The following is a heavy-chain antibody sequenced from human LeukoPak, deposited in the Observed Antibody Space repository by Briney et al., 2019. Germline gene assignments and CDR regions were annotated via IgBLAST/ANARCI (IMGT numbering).Heavy chain of an antibody. CDR1: GFIISNYA. J-gene: IGHJ4*02. CDR2: ISANGGRT. CDR3: VKDLYKGDSSSWYYFHY. Sequence: GGSLRLSCSASGFIISNYAMHWVRQAPGKGLEYVSAISANGGRTYHADSVKGRFTISRDNSKNTLYLQMSSLRAEDTAIYHCVKDLYKGDSSSWYYFHYWGQGTLVTVSS. D-gene: IGHD6-13*01. V-gene: IGHV3-64D*06.